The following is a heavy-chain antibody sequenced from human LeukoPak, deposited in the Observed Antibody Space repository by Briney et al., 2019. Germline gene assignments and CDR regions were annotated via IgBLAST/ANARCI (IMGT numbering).Heavy chain of an antibody. CDR3: ARDRWVGATSSRYYYGMDV. CDR2: INSDGSST. J-gene: IGHJ6*02. Sequence: GGSLRLSCAASGFTFSSYWMHWVRQAPGKGLVWVSRINSDGSSTSYADSVKGRFTISRDNAKNTLYLQMNSLRAEDTAVYYCARDRWVGATSSRYYYGMDVWGQGTTVTVSS. CDR1: GFTFSSYW. D-gene: IGHD1-26*01. V-gene: IGHV3-74*01.